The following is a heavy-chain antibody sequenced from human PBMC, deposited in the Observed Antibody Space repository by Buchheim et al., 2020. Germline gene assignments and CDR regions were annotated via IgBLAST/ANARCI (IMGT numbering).Heavy chain of an antibody. Sequence: QVQLQESGPGLVKPSQTLSLTCTVSGGSISSGGYYWSWIRQHPGKGLEWIGYIYYSGSTYYHPPLKSRVTISVDTSKNQFSLKLSSVTAADTAVYYCARDLYSDYSSGYYSNWFDPWGQGTL. J-gene: IGHJ5*02. V-gene: IGHV4-31*03. CDR2: IYYSGST. CDR3: ARDLYSDYSSGYYSNWFDP. D-gene: IGHD3-22*01. CDR1: GGSISSGGYY.